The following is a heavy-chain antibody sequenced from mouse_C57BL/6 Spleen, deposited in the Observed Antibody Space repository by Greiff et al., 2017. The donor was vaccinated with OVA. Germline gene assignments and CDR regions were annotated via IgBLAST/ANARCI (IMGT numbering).Heavy chain of an antibody. Sequence: DVHLVESGGGLVKPGGSLKLSCAASGFTFSDYGMHWVRQAPEKGLEWVAYISSGSSTIYYADTVKGRFTISRDNAKNTLFLQMTSLRSEDTAMYYCARTDYSPYYYAMDYWGQGTSVTVSS. D-gene: IGHD2-4*01. CDR3: ARTDYSPYYYAMDY. J-gene: IGHJ4*01. CDR2: ISSGSSTI. V-gene: IGHV5-17*01. CDR1: GFTFSDYG.